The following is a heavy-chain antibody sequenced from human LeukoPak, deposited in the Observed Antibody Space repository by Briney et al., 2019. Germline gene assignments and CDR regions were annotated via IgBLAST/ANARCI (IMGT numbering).Heavy chain of an antibody. CDR3: ARAALSTYWFDP. J-gene: IGHJ5*02. D-gene: IGHD2-15*01. Sequence: GGSLRLSCAASGFTFSSYSMNWVRQAPGKGLEGVSSISSSSSYVYYADSVKGRFTISRDNAKNSLYLQMNSLRAEDTAVYYCARAALSTYWFDPWGQGTLVTVSS. CDR2: ISSSSSYV. CDR1: GFTFSSYS. V-gene: IGHV3-21*01.